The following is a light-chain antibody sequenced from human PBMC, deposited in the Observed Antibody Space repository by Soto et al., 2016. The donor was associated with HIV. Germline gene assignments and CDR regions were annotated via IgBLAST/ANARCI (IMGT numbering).Light chain of an antibody. CDR1: QSISTF. CDR2: GAS. Sequence: DIQMTQSPSSLSASVGDRVTITCRASQSISTFLNWYQQRPGKAPKLLIYGASTLQSGVPSRFTGSGSGTDFTLTISSLQLEDFAIYYCQQYYSVPYTFGQGTRL. J-gene: IGKJ2*01. V-gene: IGKV1-39*01. CDR3: QQYYSVPYT.